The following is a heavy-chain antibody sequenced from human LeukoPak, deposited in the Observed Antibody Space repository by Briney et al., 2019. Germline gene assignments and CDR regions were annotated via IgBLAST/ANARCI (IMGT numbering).Heavy chain of an antibody. CDR1: GYTFTGYY. CDR2: INPNSGGT. CDR3: ATDFCTRLVLYSSGCGV. V-gene: IGHV1-2*02. Sequence: GASVKVSCKASGYTFTGYYMHWVRQAPGQGLEWMGWINPNSGGTNYAQKFQGRVTMTRDTSISTAYMELSRLRSDDTAVYYCATDFCTRLVLYSSGCGVWGQGTLVTVSS. J-gene: IGHJ4*02. D-gene: IGHD6-19*01.